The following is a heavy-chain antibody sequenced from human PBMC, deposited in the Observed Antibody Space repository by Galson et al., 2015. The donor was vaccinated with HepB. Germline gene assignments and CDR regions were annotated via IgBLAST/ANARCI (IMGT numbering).Heavy chain of an antibody. Sequence: SLRLSCAASGFTFSSHAMSWVRQAPGKGLEWVSAISGSGGSTYYADSVKGRFTISRDNSKNTLYLQMNSLRAEDTAVYYCAKVKVPDIVVVPAFDYWGQGTLVTVSS. V-gene: IGHV3-23*01. CDR2: ISGSGGST. J-gene: IGHJ4*02. D-gene: IGHD2-2*01. CDR3: AKVKVPDIVVVPAFDY. CDR1: GFTFSSHA.